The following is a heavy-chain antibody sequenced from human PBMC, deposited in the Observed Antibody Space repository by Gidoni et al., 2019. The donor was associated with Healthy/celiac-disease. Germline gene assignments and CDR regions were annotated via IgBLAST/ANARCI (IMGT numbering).Heavy chain of an antibody. J-gene: IGHJ4*02. CDR3: ARHERGIAAAEPISDY. V-gene: IGHV4-39*01. CDR1: GGSISSSSYY. CDR2: IYYSGST. Sequence: QLQLQESRPGLVKPSETLSLTCTVSGGSISSSSYYWGWIRQPPGKGLEWIGSIYYSGSTYYNPSLKSRVTISVDTSKNQFSLKLSSVTAADTAVYYCARHERGIAAAEPISDYWGQGTLVTVSS. D-gene: IGHD6-13*01.